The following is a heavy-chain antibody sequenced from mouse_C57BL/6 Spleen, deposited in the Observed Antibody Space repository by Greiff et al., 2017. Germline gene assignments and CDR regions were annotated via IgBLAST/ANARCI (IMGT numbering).Heavy chain of an antibody. V-gene: IGHV5-4*03. CDR1: GFTFSSYA. CDR2: ISDGGSYT. D-gene: IGHD2-5*01. J-gene: IGHJ2*01. CDR3: ARALYSNYVGYYYFDY. Sequence: DVMLVESGGGLVKPGGSLKLSCAASGFTFSSYAMSWVRQTPEKRLEWVATISDGGSYTYYPDNVKGRFTISRDNAKNNLYLQMSHLKSEDTAMYYCARALYSNYVGYYYFDYWGQGTTLTVSS.